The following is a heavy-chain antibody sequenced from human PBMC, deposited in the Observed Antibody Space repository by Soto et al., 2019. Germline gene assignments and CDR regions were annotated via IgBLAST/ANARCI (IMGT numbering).Heavy chain of an antibody. CDR2: INAHSGGT. Sequence: ASVKVSCKASGFSFTGYYIHWLRQAPGQGLEWMGWINAHSGGTEYAQKFQGRVTLTRDTSIATAYLTLTSLTSDDTALYYCAKIPSRGMIFGAGSWGQGTLVTVSS. D-gene: IGHD3-3*01. V-gene: IGHV1-2*02. J-gene: IGHJ5*02. CDR3: AKIPSRGMIFGAGS. CDR1: GFSFTGYY.